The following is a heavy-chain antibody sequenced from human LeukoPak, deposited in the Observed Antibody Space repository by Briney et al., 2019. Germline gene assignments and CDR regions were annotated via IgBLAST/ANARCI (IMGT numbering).Heavy chain of an antibody. CDR3: ARYSSNCKWFDP. CDR2: IIPIFGTA. Sequence: SVKVSCKASGGTFSSYAVSWVRQAPGQGLEWMGGIIPIFGTANYAQKFQGRVTITADESTSTAYMELSSLRSEDTAVYYCARYSSNCKWFDPWGQGTLVTVSS. J-gene: IGHJ5*02. D-gene: IGHD6-13*01. V-gene: IGHV1-69*13. CDR1: GGTFSSYA.